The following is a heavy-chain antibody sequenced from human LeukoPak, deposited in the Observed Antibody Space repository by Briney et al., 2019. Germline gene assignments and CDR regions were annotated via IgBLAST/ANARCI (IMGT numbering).Heavy chain of an antibody. CDR1: GYTFTSYY. V-gene: IGHV1-46*01. Sequence: GASVKVSCKASGYTFTSYYMHWVRQAPGQGLEWRGIINPSGGSTSYAQKFQGRVTMTRDTSTSTVYMELSSLRSEDTAVCYCARDGVSLEPLGLWGQGTLVTVSS. CDR3: ARDGVSLEPLGL. D-gene: IGHD1-1*01. J-gene: IGHJ4*02. CDR2: INPSGGST.